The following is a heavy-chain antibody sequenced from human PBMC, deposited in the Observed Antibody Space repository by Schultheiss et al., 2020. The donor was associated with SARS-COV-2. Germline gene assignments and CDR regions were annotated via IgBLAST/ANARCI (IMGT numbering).Heavy chain of an antibody. Sequence: SETLSLTCTVSGGSISSYYWSWIRQPPGKGLEWIGYIYYSGSTNYNPSLKSRVTISVDTSKNQFSLKLSSVTAADTAVYYCARIYDSSGYYYVGTAWFDPWGQGTLVTVSS. CDR2: IYYSGST. V-gene: IGHV4-59*01. CDR3: ARIYDSSGYYYVGTAWFDP. J-gene: IGHJ5*02. CDR1: GGSISSYY. D-gene: IGHD3-22*01.